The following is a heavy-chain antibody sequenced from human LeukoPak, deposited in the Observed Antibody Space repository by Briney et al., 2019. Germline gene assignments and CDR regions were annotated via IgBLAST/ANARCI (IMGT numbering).Heavy chain of an antibody. CDR2: IYHSGST. Sequence: PSETLSLTCTVSGGSISSGGYYWSWIRQPPGKGLEWIVYIYHSGSTYYNPSLKSRVTISVDRSKNQFSLKLSSVTAADTAVYYCARVSTEYTAAAGSYNWFDPWGQGTLVTVSS. J-gene: IGHJ5*02. D-gene: IGHD6-13*01. V-gene: IGHV4-30-2*01. CDR3: ARVSTEYTAAAGSYNWFDP. CDR1: GGSISSGGYY.